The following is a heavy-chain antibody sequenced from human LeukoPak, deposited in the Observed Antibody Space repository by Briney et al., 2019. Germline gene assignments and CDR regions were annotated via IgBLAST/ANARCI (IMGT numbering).Heavy chain of an antibody. V-gene: IGHV3-23*01. CDR3: VKDPRDTYGTNWFVS. J-gene: IGHJ5*01. Sequence: GGPLRLSCVASGFSFGNYAMSWVRQAPGKGLQWGSQISGTGGATWYAGFARDRFTISRDNSKKTLYLQMSGLRVEDTAMYYCVKDPRDTYGTNWFVSWGQGTLLIVSS. CDR2: ISGTGGAT. D-gene: IGHD2-21*01. CDR1: GFSFGNYA.